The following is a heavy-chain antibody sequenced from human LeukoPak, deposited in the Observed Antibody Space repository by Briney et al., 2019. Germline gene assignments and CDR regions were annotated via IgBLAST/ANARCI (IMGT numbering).Heavy chain of an antibody. D-gene: IGHD6-19*01. CDR1: GFPFSVYE. CDR3: ALLAVASDFDY. V-gene: IGHV3-48*03. J-gene: IGHJ4*02. Sequence: GGSLRLSCAVSGFPFSVYEMNWVRQAPGKGLEWVSNIGSSGSTIYYADSEKGRFSISRDNAKSSLYLQMNSLRVEDTAVYYCALLAVASDFDYWGQGALVTVSS. CDR2: IGSSGSTI.